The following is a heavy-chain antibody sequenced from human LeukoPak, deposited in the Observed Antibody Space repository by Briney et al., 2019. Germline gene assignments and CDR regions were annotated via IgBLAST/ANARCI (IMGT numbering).Heavy chain of an antibody. D-gene: IGHD5-12*01. CDR3: VAYSISGGYVY. V-gene: IGHV3-73*01. J-gene: IGHJ4*02. Sequence: GGSLKLSCAASGFSFSGSAMHWVRQASGKGLEWVGRIRSKAKSYATEYAASVKGRFSISIDDSKNTAFLLMDSLKTEDTAVYYCVAYSISGGYVYWGQGTLVTVSS. CDR1: GFSFSGSA. CDR2: IRSKAKSYAT.